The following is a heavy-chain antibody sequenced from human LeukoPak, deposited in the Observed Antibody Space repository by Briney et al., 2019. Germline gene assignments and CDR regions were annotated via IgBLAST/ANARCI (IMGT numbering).Heavy chain of an antibody. Sequence: TSETLSLTCTVSGGSISSSSYYWGWIRQPPGKGLEWIGSIYYSGSTYYNPSLKSRVTISVDTSKNQFSLKLSSVTAADTAVYYCASLTITIFGVVTKDDSWGQGTLVTVSS. J-gene: IGHJ4*02. D-gene: IGHD3-3*01. V-gene: IGHV4-39*07. CDR2: IYYSGST. CDR1: GGSISSSSYY. CDR3: ASLTITIFGVVTKDDS.